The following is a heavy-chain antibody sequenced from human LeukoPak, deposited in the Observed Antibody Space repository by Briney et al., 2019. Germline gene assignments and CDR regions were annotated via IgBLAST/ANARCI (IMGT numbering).Heavy chain of an antibody. Sequence: SVKVSCTASGGTFSSYAISWVRQAPGQGLEWMGGIIPIFGTANYAQKFQGRVTITADESTSTAYMELSSLRSEDTAVYYCLVVITIGPEYFQHWGQGTLVTVSS. D-gene: IGHD3-22*01. CDR2: IIPIFGTA. CDR1: GGTFSSYA. V-gene: IGHV1-69*13. J-gene: IGHJ1*01. CDR3: LVVITIGPEYFQH.